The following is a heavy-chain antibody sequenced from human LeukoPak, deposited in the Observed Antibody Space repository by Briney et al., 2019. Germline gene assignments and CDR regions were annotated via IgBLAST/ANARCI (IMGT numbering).Heavy chain of an antibody. V-gene: IGHV3-7*01. CDR3: ARAGDKGDY. J-gene: IGHJ4*02. CDR1: GFTFSSYW. CDR2: IKQDGSEK. D-gene: IGHD4-23*01. Sequence: GGSLRLSCAASGFTFSSYWMSWVREAPGKGLEWVANIKQDGSEKSYVDSVKGRFTISRDNAKNSLYLQMNSLRAEDTALYYCARAGDKGDYWGQGTLVTVSS.